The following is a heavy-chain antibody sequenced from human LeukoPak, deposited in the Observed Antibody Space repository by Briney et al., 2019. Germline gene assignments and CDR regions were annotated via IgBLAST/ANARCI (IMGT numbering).Heavy chain of an antibody. CDR3: AKGAVGVAAADY. D-gene: IGHD6-25*01. CDR1: GFMFSSYG. V-gene: IGHV3-23*01. CDR2: IGGSGGGT. Sequence: GGSLRLSCVASGFMFSSYGMSWVRQAPGKGLEWVSAIGGSGGGTYYAVSVKGRFTISRDNSKNTLYLQMNSLRADDTAVYYCAKGAVGVAAADYWGQGTLVTVSS. J-gene: IGHJ4*02.